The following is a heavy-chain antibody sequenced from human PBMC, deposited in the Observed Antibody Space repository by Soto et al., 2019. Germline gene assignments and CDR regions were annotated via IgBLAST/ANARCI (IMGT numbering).Heavy chain of an antibody. CDR3: ARHSGQYIWGSSRYTGIDH. CDR2: IYFSGST. D-gene: IGHD3-16*02. CDR1: GGSISSTSYY. V-gene: IGHV4-39*01. Sequence: PSETLSLTCTVSGGSISSTSYYWGWIRQPPGKGLEWIGTIYFSGSTYYKTSLKSRVSISVDTSKNQFSLKLNSVTAADTAVYYCARHSGQYIWGSSRYTGIDHWGQGTLVTVSS. J-gene: IGHJ4*02.